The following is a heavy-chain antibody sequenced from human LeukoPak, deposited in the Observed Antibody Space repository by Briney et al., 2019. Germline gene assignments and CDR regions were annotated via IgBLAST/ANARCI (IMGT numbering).Heavy chain of an antibody. V-gene: IGHV5-51*01. Sequence: GESLKISCKGSGYSFTSYWIGWVRQMPGKGLEWMGIIYPGDSDTRYSPSFQGQVTISADKSISTAYLQWSSLKASDTAMYYCARPGYCSSTSCYKDHWFDPWGQGTLVTVSS. J-gene: IGHJ5*02. D-gene: IGHD2-2*02. CDR2: IYPGDSDT. CDR1: GYSFTSYW. CDR3: ARPGYCSSTSCYKDHWFDP.